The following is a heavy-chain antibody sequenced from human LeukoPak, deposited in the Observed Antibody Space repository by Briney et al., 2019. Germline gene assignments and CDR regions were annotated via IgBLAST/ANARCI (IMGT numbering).Heavy chain of an antibody. V-gene: IGHV3-72*01. D-gene: IGHD2/OR15-2a*01. CDR1: GLTFSEHF. CDR3: ASILETFFY. CDR2: NRKKENRYIK. J-gene: IGHJ4*02. Sequence: GGSLRLFCAASGLTFSEHFLEWVGQAPGKGLEWVGRNRKKENRYIKEYAASVKGKFTNSRKEIKKSVYLQMDSLKTEDKAIYYCASILETFFYSGQGTLVTVSS.